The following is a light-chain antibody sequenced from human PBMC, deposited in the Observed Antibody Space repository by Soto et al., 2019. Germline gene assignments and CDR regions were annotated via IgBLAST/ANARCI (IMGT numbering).Light chain of an antibody. CDR3: QQYNNHPRT. V-gene: IGKV1-5*01. CDR1: QSISNR. Sequence: DIHMNMYSSTLSVCVGDRVTITCRASQSISNRLAWYQQKPGKAPKVLIYDASSLESGVPSRFSGSGSGTEFTLTISILQPDDFATYFCQQYNNHPRTFGQGTKVDIK. J-gene: IGKJ1*01. CDR2: DAS.